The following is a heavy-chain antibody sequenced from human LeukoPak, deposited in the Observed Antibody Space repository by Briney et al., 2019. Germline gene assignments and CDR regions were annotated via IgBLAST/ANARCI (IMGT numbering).Heavy chain of an antibody. CDR3: ASLRQMYYYYGMDV. Sequence: SETLSLTCTVSGGSISSSSYYWGWIRQPPGKGLEWIGSIYYSGSTYYNPSLKSRVTISVDTSKNQFSLKLSSVTAADTAVYYCASLRQMYYYYGMDVWGQGTTVTVSS. CDR2: IYYSGST. J-gene: IGHJ6*02. CDR1: GGSISSSSYY. V-gene: IGHV4-39*07.